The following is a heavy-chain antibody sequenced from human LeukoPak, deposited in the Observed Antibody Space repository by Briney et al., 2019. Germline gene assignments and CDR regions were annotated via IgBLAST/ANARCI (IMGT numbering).Heavy chain of an antibody. J-gene: IGHJ4*02. CDR3: ASWGEGALDN. D-gene: IGHD1-26*01. V-gene: IGHV3-74*01. CDR2: MNSDVSSR. Sequence: GGSLRLSCAASGFTFSSYWMHWVRQAPGKGLVWVSVSRMNSDVSSRSYADSVKGRFTISRDNAKKSLYLQMNSLRVEDTGVYYCASWGEGALDNWGQGTLVTVSS. CDR1: GFTFSSYW.